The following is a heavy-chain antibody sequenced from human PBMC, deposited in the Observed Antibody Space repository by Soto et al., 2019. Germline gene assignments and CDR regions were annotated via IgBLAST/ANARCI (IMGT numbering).Heavy chain of an antibody. J-gene: IGHJ3*02. CDR3: ARDQPYGDYCAFAI. Sequence: SETLSLTCTVSGDSVSNGRYYWSWIRQPPGKGPEWIGYCYDNADNKHNSSRRSRLTRSVAASRNQLALRLTSVNAADTDVYSCARDQPYGDYCAFAIWGQGTAVTVSS. CDR2: CYDNADN. V-gene: IGHV4-61*01. D-gene: IGHD4-17*01. CDR1: GDSVSNGRYY.